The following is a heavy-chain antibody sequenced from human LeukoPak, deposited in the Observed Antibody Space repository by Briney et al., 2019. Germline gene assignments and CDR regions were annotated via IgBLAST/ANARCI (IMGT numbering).Heavy chain of an antibody. V-gene: IGHV3-30*02. CDR2: IHYDGSEK. D-gene: IGHD5-24*01. J-gene: IGHJ3*02. CDR3: ARNRVGFHYADAFDM. Sequence: GVSLRLSCAASGFSLINSDMHWVRQAPGKGLEWVAFIHYDGSEKRYADSLKGRFTISRDNSKNTLYLQMNSLRGEDAAVYYCARNRVGFHYADAFDMWGQGTMVTVSS. CDR1: GFSLINSD.